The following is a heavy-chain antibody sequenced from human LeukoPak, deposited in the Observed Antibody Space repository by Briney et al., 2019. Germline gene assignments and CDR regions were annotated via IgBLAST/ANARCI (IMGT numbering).Heavy chain of an antibody. V-gene: IGHV4-30-2*01. CDR3: ARQRYGGNSEFDY. CDR2: IYHSGST. CDR1: GGSISSGGYY. D-gene: IGHD4-23*01. J-gene: IGHJ4*02. Sequence: PSETLSLTCTVSGGSISSGGYYWSWIRQPPGKGLEWIGYIYHSGSTYYNPSLKSRVTISVDRSKNQFSLKLSSVTAADTAVYYCARQRYGGNSEFDYWGQGTLVTVSS.